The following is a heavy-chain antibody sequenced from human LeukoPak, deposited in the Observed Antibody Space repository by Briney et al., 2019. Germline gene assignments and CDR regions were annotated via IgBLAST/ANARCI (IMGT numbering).Heavy chain of an antibody. J-gene: IGHJ4*02. CDR2: IYYSGST. CDR3: ARLVAAAGKVPYYFDY. V-gene: IGHV4-61*05. Sequence: PSETLSLTCTVSGGSISSSSYYWSWIRQPPGKGLEWIGYIYYSGSTNYNPSLKSRVTISVDTSKNQFSLKLSSVTAADTAVYYCARLVAAAGKVPYYFDYWGQGTLVTVSS. D-gene: IGHD6-13*01. CDR1: GGSISSSSYY.